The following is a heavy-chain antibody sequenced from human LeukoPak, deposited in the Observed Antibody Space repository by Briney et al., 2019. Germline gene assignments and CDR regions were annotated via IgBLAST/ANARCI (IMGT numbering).Heavy chain of an antibody. V-gene: IGHV3-53*04. CDR2: IYSGGST. Sequence: GGSLRLSCAASGFTVSSNYMSWVRQAPGKGLEWVSVIYSGGSTYYADSVKGRFTISRHNSKNTLYLQMNSLRAEDTAVYYCARGPNVAYYYGMDVWGQGTTVTVSS. J-gene: IGHJ6*02. D-gene: IGHD5-12*01. CDR3: ARGPNVAYYYGMDV. CDR1: GFTVSSNY.